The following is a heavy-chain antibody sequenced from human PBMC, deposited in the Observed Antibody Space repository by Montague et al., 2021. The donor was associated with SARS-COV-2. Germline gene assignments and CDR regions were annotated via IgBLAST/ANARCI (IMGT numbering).Heavy chain of an antibody. CDR1: GGSLSTPHY. J-gene: IGHJ5*02. V-gene: IGHV4-4*02. Sequence: SETLSLTCAVSGGSLSTPHYWSWVRQPPGKGLEWIGEVHHSGNANYNASFNGRATISVDKSKNQFSLTLTSVTAADTAVYYCAWDRITRGWLAPWGQGTLVTVSS. CDR3: AWDRITRGWLAP. D-gene: IGHD7-27*01. CDR2: VHHSGNA.